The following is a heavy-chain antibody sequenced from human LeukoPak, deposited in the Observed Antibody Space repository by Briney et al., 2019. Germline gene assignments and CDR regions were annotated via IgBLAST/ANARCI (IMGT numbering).Heavy chain of an antibody. Sequence: PGGSLRLSCAASGFTFSSYSMNWVRQAPGKGLEWVSSISSSSSYIYYADSVKGRFTISRDNAKNSLYLQMNSLGPEDTAVYYCARDPYSGNYGNYYYYYMDVWGKGTTVTISS. CDR1: GFTFSSYS. CDR2: ISSSSSYI. CDR3: ARDPYSGNYGNYYYYYMDV. D-gene: IGHD1-26*01. V-gene: IGHV3-21*01. J-gene: IGHJ6*03.